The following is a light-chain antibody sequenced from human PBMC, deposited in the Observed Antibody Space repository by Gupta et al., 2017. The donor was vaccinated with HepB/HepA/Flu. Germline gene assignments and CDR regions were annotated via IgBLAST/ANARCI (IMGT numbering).Light chain of an antibody. CDR2: DAS. Sequence: GERATLSCRASQSVGSYLAWYQHKPGQVPRLLMYDASLRAIGIPARFSGSGSGTDFTLTISSLEPEDFAVYYCQHRSNWPPTFGQGTKVEFK. CDR1: QSVGSY. V-gene: IGKV3-11*01. J-gene: IGKJ1*01. CDR3: QHRSNWPPT.